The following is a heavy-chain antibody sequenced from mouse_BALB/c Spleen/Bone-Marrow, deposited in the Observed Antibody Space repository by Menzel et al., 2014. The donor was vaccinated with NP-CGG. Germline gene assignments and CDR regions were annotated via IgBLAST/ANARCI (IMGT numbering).Heavy chain of an antibody. CDR2: IDPANGNT. D-gene: IGHD1-1*01. Sequence: EVQLQQSGAELVKPGASVKLSCTASGFNIKDTYMHWVKQRPEQGLEWIGRIDPANGNTKYDPKFQDKATITADTSSNTAYLQHSSLTSEDTAVYYCANYYYGYYFDYWGQGTTLTVSS. V-gene: IGHV14-3*02. CDR3: ANYYYGYYFDY. CDR1: GFNIKDTY. J-gene: IGHJ2*01.